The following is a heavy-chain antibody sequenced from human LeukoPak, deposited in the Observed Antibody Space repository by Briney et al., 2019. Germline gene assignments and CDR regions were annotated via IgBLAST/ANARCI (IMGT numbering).Heavy chain of an antibody. CDR3: ARRRSSRRRNWFDP. V-gene: IGHV1-8*01. CDR2: MNPNSGNT. Sequence: ASVKVSCKASGNTFTSYDINWVRQATGQGLEWMGWMNPNSGNTGYAQKFQGRVTITRNTSISTAYMELSSLRSEDTAVYYCARRRSSRRRNWFDPWGQGTLVTVSS. CDR1: GNTFTSYD. J-gene: IGHJ5*02.